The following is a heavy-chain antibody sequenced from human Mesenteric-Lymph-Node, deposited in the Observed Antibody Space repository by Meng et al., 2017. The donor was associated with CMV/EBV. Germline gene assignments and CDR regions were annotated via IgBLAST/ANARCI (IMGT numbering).Heavy chain of an antibody. D-gene: IGHD3-10*01. CDR2: IWYDGSNK. V-gene: IGHV3-33*06. Sequence: GSLKISCAASGFTFSSYGMHWVRQAPGKGLEWVAVIWYDGSNKYYADSVKGRFTISRDNSKNTLYLQMNSLRAEDTAVYYCAKVVVRGGHRHYYFDYWGQGTLVTVSS. CDR3: AKVVVRGGHRHYYFDY. J-gene: IGHJ4*02. CDR1: GFTFSSYG.